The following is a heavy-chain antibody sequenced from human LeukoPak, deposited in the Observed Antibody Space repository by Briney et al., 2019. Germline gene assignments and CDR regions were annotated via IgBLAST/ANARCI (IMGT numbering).Heavy chain of an antibody. Sequence: SETLCLTCAVYGGSFSGYYWSWIRQPPGKGLEWIGEINHSGSTNYNPSLKSRVTISVDTSKNQFSLKLSSVTAADTAVYYCARGPSQLRNFDYWGQGTLVTVSS. V-gene: IGHV4-34*01. CDR2: INHSGST. CDR3: ARGPSQLRNFDY. CDR1: GGSFSGYY. D-gene: IGHD4-17*01. J-gene: IGHJ4*02.